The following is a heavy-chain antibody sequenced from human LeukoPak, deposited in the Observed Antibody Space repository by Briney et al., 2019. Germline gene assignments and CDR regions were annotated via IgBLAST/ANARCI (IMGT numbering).Heavy chain of an antibody. J-gene: IGHJ4*02. V-gene: IGHV3-20*04. D-gene: IGHD3-3*01. CDR2: ISRNGGSS. CDR3: LRSITIVGV. CDR1: GFTFDDYG. Sequence: GGSLRLSCAASGFTFDDYGMTWVREAPGKGLEWVSGISRNGGSSGYADSVKGRFTITRDNAKNSLYLQMKNLRAEDTALYYCLRSITIVGVCGQGTLVTVSS.